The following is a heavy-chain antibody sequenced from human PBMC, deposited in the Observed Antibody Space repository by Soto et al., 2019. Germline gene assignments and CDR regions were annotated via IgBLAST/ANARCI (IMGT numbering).Heavy chain of an antibody. V-gene: IGHV3-21*01. J-gene: IGHJ6*02. Sequence: PRLSCAASGFTFSSYSMNWVRQAPGKGLEWVSSISSSSSYIYYADSVKGRFTISRDNAKNSLYLQMNSLRAEDTAVYYCARDHSTDYYYYYGMDVWGRGTTVTVSS. CDR1: GFTFSSYS. CDR3: ARDHSTDYYYYYGMDV. CDR2: ISSSSSYI.